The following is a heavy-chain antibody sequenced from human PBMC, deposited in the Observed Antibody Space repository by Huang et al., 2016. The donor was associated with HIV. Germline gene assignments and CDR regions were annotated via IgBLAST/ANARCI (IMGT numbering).Heavy chain of an antibody. Sequence: QVQLVQSGAEVKKAGASVKVSCKASGYTFTNYGLNWVRQAPGQGLGWLGWISGYNGNTKDAQKVQGRVTMTTDTSTSTAYMDLRRLRSDDTAVYYCTRGASGSSGDYPQDAFDIWGQGTMVVVSS. CDR1: GYTFTNYG. CDR3: TRGASGSSGDYPQDAFDI. D-gene: IGHD3-22*01. J-gene: IGHJ3*02. CDR2: ISGYNGNT. V-gene: IGHV1-18*01.